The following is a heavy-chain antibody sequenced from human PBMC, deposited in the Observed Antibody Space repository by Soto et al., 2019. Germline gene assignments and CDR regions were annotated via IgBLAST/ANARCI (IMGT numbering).Heavy chain of an antibody. CDR3: AKEGRLRSPAGDYFDS. J-gene: IGHJ4*02. CDR2: VGRFGNT. Sequence: GGSLRLSCEGSGFSFPDYDMHWVRQTPGKGLEWVAAVGRFGNTYYRDSVRGRFTISRDDSRNTVYLQMNRLRVEDTAVYFCAKEGRLRSPAGDYFDSWAQGSLVTVSS. V-gene: IGHV3-23*01. CDR1: GFSFPDYD. D-gene: IGHD3-10*01.